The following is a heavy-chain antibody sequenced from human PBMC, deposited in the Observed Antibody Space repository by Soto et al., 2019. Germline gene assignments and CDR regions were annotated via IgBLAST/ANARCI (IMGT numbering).Heavy chain of an antibody. V-gene: IGHV1-69*13. CDR3: ARGRYSSGWYGLHFDY. Sequence: SVKVSCKASGGAFSSYAISWVRQAPGQGLEWMGGIIPIFGTANYAQKFQGRVTITADESTSTAYMELSSLRSEDTAVYYCARGRYSSGWYGLHFDYWGQGTLVTVSS. CDR1: GGAFSSYA. D-gene: IGHD6-19*01. J-gene: IGHJ4*02. CDR2: IIPIFGTA.